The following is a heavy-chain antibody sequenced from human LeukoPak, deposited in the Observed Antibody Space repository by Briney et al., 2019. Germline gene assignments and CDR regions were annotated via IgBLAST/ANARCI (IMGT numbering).Heavy chain of an antibody. J-gene: IGHJ4*02. V-gene: IGHV3-30-3*01. D-gene: IGHD4-17*01. CDR1: GFTFSSYA. CDR3: ARDPPSTDYFDY. CDR2: ISYDGSNK. Sequence: EGSLRLSCAASGFTFSSYAMHWVRQAPGKGLEWVAVISYDGSNKYYADSVKGRFTISRDNSKNTLYLQMNSLRAEDTAVYYCARDPPSTDYFDYWGQGTLVTVSS.